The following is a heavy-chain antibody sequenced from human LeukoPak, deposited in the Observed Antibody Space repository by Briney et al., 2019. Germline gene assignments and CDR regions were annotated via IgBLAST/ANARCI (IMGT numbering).Heavy chain of an antibody. V-gene: IGHV3-30*04. CDR3: ARDFRFYYYDSSGKTLDAFDI. CDR2: ISYDGSNK. J-gene: IGHJ3*02. Sequence: PGGSLRLSCAASGFTFSSYAMHWVRQAPGKGLEWVAVISYDGSNKYYADSVKGRFTISRDNSKNTLYMQMNSLRAEDTAVYYCARDFRFYYYDSSGKTLDAFDIWGQGTMVTVSS. CDR1: GFTFSSYA. D-gene: IGHD3-22*01.